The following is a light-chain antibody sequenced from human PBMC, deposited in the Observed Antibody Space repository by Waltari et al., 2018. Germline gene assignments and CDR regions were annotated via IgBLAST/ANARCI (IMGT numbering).Light chain of an antibody. Sequence: DIQMTQSPSSLSASVGDRVTISCRASQTINFHLNCYQHKAGEAPNLLIYSSSALRGGVPSRFSGSRSGTDFTLTISGLQPDDFATYYCQQSFSPPYTFAQGTRLDIK. CDR3: QQSFSPPYT. CDR2: SSS. J-gene: IGKJ2*01. CDR1: QTINFH. V-gene: IGKV1-39*01.